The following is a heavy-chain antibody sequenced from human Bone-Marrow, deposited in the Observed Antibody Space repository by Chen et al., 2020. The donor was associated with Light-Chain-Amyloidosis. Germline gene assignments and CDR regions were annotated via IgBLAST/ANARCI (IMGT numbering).Heavy chain of an antibody. D-gene: IGHD6-13*01. CDR2: ISYDGSNK. CDR3: AKEVPGFWYYFYY. V-gene: IGHV3-30*18. CDR1: GFTFSSYG. J-gene: IGHJ4*02. Sequence: QVQLVESGGGVVQPGRSLRLSCAASGFTFSSYGMHWVRQAPGKGLEWVAVISYDGSNKYYANSVKGRFTISRDNSKNTLYLQMNSLRAEDTAVYYCAKEVPGFWYYFYYWGQGILVTVSS.